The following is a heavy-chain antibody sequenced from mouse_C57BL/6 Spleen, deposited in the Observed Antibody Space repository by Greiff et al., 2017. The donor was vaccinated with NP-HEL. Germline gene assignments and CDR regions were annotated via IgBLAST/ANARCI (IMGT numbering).Heavy chain of an antibody. CDR1: GFTFSSYA. D-gene: IGHD2-4*01. CDR3: AREGGLRQNFFAY. V-gene: IGHV5-4*01. Sequence: EVQLVESGGGLVKPGGSLKLSCAASGFTFSSYAMSWVRQTPEKRLEWVATISDGGSYTYYPDNVKGRFTISRDNAKNNLYLQMSHLKSEDTAMYYCAREGGLRQNFFAYWGQGTLVTVSA. J-gene: IGHJ3*01. CDR2: ISDGGSYT.